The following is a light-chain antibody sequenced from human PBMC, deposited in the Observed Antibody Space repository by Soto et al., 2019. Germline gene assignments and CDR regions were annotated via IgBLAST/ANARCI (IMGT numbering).Light chain of an antibody. V-gene: IGKV1-33*01. CDR3: QQYDNLPLT. CDR2: DAS. CDR1: QDSSNY. J-gene: IGKJ4*01. Sequence: DIQMTQSPSSLSASVGDRVTITCQASQDSSNYLNWYQQKPGKAPKLLIYDASNLETGVPSRFSESGSGTDFTFTISSLQPEDIATYYCQQYDNLPLTFGGGTKVEIK.